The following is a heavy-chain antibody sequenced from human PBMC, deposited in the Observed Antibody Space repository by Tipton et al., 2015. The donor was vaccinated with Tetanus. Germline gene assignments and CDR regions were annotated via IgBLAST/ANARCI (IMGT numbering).Heavy chain of an antibody. D-gene: IGHD2/OR15-2a*01. CDR3: ARERGNRGNAFDL. V-gene: IGHV1-69*01. CDR2: IIPGSSTA. CDR1: GGTFTKYA. J-gene: IGHJ3*01. Sequence: QSGAEVKKPGSSVKVSCKTSGGTFTKYALNWVRQAPGQGFEWIGGIIPGSSTANYAQRFQDRVTISADESTSTVHMELRSLRSDDTAVYYCARERGNRGNAFDLWGQGTMVAVSS.